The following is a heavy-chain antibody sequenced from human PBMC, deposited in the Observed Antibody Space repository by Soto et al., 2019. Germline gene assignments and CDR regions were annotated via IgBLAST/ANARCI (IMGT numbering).Heavy chain of an antibody. CDR2: ISGSGGST. V-gene: IGHV3-23*01. Sequence: GGSLRLSCAASGFTFSGSAVSWVRQAPGKGLEWASAISGSGGSTYYADSVKGRFTISRDNSKNTLYLQMNSLRAEDTAVYYCAKILGDLRRAAADDYFDYWGQGTLVTVSS. J-gene: IGHJ4*02. CDR3: AKILGDLRRAAADDYFDY. CDR1: GFTFSGSA. D-gene: IGHD6-13*01.